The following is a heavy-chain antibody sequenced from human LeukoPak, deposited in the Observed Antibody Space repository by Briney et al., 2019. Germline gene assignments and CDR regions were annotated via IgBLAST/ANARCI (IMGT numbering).Heavy chain of an antibody. J-gene: IGHJ5*02. CDR2: IYGDGSFT. D-gene: IGHD3-3*01. CDR1: GFTFSNFW. V-gene: IGHV3-74*01. Sequence: GGSLRLSCAASGFTFSNFWMHWVRQAPGKGLVWVALIYGDGSFTRYADSVKGRFTISRDNSKNTLYLQMNSLRAEDTAVYYCAGEHYDFWSGYYGWFDPWGQGTLVTVSS. CDR3: AGEHYDFWSGYYGWFDP.